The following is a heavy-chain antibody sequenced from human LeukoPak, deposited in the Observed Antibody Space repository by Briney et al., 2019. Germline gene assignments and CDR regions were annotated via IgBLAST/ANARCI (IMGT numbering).Heavy chain of an antibody. CDR1: GYTFTSYG. V-gene: IGHV1-18*01. CDR3: ARDRYCSGTSCSNWFDP. J-gene: IGHJ5*02. CDR2: IHIYRGNT. D-gene: IGHD2-2*01. Sequence: ASVKVSCKASGYTFTSYGISWVRQAPGQGLEWMGWIHIYRGNTNYAQKLQGRVTMTTDTSTSTAYMELRSLRSDDTAVYYCARDRYCSGTSCSNWFDPWGQGTLVTVSS.